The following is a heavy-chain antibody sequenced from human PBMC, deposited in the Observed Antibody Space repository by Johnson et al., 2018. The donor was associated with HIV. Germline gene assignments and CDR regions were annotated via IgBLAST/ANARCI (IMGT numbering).Heavy chain of an antibody. CDR1: GFTFDDYG. D-gene: IGHD3/OR15-3a*01. J-gene: IGHJ3*02. Sequence: EVQLLESGGGVVRPGGSLRLSCAASGFTFDDYGMSWVRQAPGKGLEWVYGINWNSGSIGYADSVKGRFTISRDNAKNSLYLQMNRLRAEDTAVYYCSRDWTSANVFDAFDIWGQGTMVTVSS. V-gene: IGHV3-20*04. CDR2: INWNSGSI. CDR3: SRDWTSANVFDAFDI.